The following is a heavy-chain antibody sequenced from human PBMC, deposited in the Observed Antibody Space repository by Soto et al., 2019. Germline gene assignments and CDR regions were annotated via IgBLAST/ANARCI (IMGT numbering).Heavy chain of an antibody. D-gene: IGHD4-4*01. CDR2: IYPTDSNT. CDR3: TGRGHSASTVIDY. Sequence: GESLKIPCQGSGYSFTTNWIALVRRLPGKGLEWMGIIYPTDSNTRYSPSFQGQVTIAVEKSISTAYLQWSSRKASDTAMYYCTGRGHSASTVIDYWGQGTLVTGST. J-gene: IGHJ4*02. CDR1: GYSFTTNW. V-gene: IGHV5-51*01.